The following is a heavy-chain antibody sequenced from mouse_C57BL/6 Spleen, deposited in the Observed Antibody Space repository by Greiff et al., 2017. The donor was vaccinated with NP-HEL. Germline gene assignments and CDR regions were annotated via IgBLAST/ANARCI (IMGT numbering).Heavy chain of an antibody. D-gene: IGHD2-5*01. V-gene: IGHV1-80*01. Sequence: VQLQQSGAELVKPGASVKISCKASGYAFSSYWMNWVKQRPGKGLEWIGQIYTGDGDTNYNGKFKGKATLTADKSASTAYMQLSSLTSEDSAVCFCARWDLYSNFHFDYWGQGTTLTVSS. CDR3: ARWDLYSNFHFDY. CDR2: IYTGDGDT. CDR1: GYAFSSYW. J-gene: IGHJ2*01.